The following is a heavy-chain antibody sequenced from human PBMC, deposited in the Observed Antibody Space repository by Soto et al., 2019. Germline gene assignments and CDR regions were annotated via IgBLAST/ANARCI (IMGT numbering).Heavy chain of an antibody. CDR3: VSGSFPNWFDP. CDR2: IYWNDDR. V-gene: IGHV2-5*01. CDR1: GFSFSTPGVG. D-gene: IGHD3-10*01. Sequence: QITLKESGPTLVKPTQTLTLTCTFSGFSFSTPGVGVGCIRQPPGEALEWLALIYWNDDRRYSPSLRSRLTITKDTSKNQVVLTMTNMDPVDTATYYCVSGSFPNWFDPWGRGILVTVSS. J-gene: IGHJ5*02.